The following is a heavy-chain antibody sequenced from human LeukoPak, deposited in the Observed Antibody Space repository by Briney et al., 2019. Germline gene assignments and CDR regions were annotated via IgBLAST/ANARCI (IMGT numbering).Heavy chain of an antibody. CDR2: IKQDGSEK. V-gene: IGHV3-7*01. D-gene: IGHD2-2*02. CDR3: ARSAAIRNKNYYYYYGMDV. Sequence: GGSLRLSCAASGFTFSSYWMSWVRQAPGKGREWVANIKQDGSEKYYVDSVKGRFTISRDNAKNSLYLQMNSQRAEDTAVYYCARSAAIRNKNYYYYYGMDVWGQGTTVTVSS. J-gene: IGHJ6*02. CDR1: GFTFSSYW.